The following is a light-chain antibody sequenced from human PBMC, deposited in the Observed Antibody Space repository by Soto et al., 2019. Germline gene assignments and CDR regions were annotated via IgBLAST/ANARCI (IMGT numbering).Light chain of an antibody. V-gene: IGKV1-39*01. Sequence: DIQMTQSPSSLSASVGDRVTITCRASQTITSYLNWYHQKPGKAPKLLIYRASKVQSGVPSRFSGSGSGTDFTLTISRLQPEDFATYYCQQSHSPPLTFGQGTKVEVK. CDR3: QQSHSPPLT. J-gene: IGKJ1*01. CDR2: RAS. CDR1: QTITSY.